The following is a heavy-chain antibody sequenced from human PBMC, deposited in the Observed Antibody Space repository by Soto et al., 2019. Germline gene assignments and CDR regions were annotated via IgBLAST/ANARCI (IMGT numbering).Heavy chain of an antibody. Sequence: PGGSLRLSCAASGFTFSSYAMHWVRQAPGKGLEWVAVISYDGSNKYYADSVKGRFTISRDNSKNTLYLQMNSLRAEDTAVYYCAKDRTPLWTSHPGVLDYWGQGTLVTVSS. J-gene: IGHJ4*02. V-gene: IGHV3-30*04. CDR2: ISYDGSNK. D-gene: IGHD2-2*01. CDR1: GFTFSSYA. CDR3: AKDRTPLWTSHPGVLDY.